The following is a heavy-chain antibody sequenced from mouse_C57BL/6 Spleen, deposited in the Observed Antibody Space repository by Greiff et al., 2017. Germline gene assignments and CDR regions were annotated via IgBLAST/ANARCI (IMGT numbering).Heavy chain of an antibody. J-gene: IGHJ1*03. Sequence: EVQLQQSGPELVKPGASVKMSCKASGYTFTDYNMHWVQQSPGKSLEWIGYINPNNGGTSYNQKFKGKATLTVNKSSSTAYMELRSLTSEDSAVYYCARVLRAYFEVWGTGTTVTVSS. CDR2: INPNNGGT. CDR1: GYTFTDYN. CDR3: ARVLRAYFEV. V-gene: IGHV1-22*01. D-gene: IGHD1-1*01.